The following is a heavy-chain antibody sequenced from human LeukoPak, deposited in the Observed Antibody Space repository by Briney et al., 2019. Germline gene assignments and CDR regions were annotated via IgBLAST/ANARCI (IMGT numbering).Heavy chain of an antibody. V-gene: IGHV3-23*01. CDR3: ARPYSSTWDPFGN. Sequence: QSGGSLRLSCAASGFTFNNYAMSWVRQAPAKGLEWVSGISATGGSAYYADSVKGRFTISRDNSKNTLYLQMNSLRAEDTAVYYCARPYSSTWDPFGNWGQGTLVTVSS. CDR1: GFTFNNYA. D-gene: IGHD2-2*01. CDR2: ISATGGSA. J-gene: IGHJ4*02.